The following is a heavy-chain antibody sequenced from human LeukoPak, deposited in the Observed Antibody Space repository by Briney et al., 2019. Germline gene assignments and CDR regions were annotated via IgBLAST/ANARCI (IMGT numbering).Heavy chain of an antibody. V-gene: IGHV1-2*02. CDR1: GYTFTGHY. CDR3: ARGTGTLFDF. D-gene: IGHD3/OR15-3a*01. Sequence: ASVKVSFKASGYTFTGHYIHWVRQAPGQGLEWMGWINPNSGGTNYAQKFQGRVTMTRDTSISTAYMELSRLRSDDTAVYYCARGTGTLFDFWGQGTLVTVSS. CDR2: INPNSGGT. J-gene: IGHJ4*02.